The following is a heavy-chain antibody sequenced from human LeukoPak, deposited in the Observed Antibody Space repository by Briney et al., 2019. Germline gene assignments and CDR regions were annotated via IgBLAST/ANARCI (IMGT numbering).Heavy chain of an antibody. J-gene: IGHJ4*02. V-gene: IGHV1-18*01. CDR2: ISAYNGNT. CDR3: ARVYSNSHEPDF. D-gene: IGHD6-13*01. Sequence: AASVKVSWNASGYTLTTFGFIWVRQAPGQGLEWMGWISAYNGNTNYAPKLQERVSLTTDTSTNTAYLELRSLRSDDTALYFCARVYSNSHEPDFCGQGTMVTVSS. CDR1: GYTLTTFG.